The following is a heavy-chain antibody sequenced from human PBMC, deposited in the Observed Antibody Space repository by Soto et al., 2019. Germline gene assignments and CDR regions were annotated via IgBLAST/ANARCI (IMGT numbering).Heavy chain of an antibody. CDR1: GFTFSSYA. D-gene: IGHD3-10*01. Sequence: EVQLLESGGGLVQPGGSLRLSCAASGFTFSSYAMSWVRQAPGKGLEWVSAISGSGGSTYYADSVKGRFTISRDNYKNPLYLQMNSLRAEDTAVYYWAKDAGITMVRGVITLDYWGPGTLVTVSS. CDR3: AKDAGITMVRGVITLDY. V-gene: IGHV3-23*01. CDR2: ISGSGGST. J-gene: IGHJ4*02.